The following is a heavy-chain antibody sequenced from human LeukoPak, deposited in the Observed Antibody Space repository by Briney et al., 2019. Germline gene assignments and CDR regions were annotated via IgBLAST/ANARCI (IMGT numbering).Heavy chain of an antibody. Sequence: QPGGSLRLSCAASGFTVSSNYMSWVRQAPGKGLEWVAFIWYDGSNKYYADSVKGRFTISRDNSKNTVYLQMNSLRAEDTAVYYCAKGTMVRAYNWFDPWGQGTLVTVSS. D-gene: IGHD3-10*01. CDR3: AKGTMVRAYNWFDP. CDR2: IWYDGSNK. J-gene: IGHJ5*02. V-gene: IGHV3-30*02. CDR1: GFTVSSNY.